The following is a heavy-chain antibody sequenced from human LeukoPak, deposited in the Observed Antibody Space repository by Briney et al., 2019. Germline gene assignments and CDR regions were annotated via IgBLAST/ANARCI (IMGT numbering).Heavy chain of an antibody. CDR1: GFTFSSYS. J-gene: IGHJ4*02. Sequence: GGSLRLSCAASGFTFSSYSMNWVRQAPGKGLEWVSSISSSSSYIYYADSVKGRFTISRDNSKNTLYLQMNSLRAEDTAVYYCANDALSYCGGDCYTNKFDYWGQGTLVTVSS. CDR3: ANDALSYCGGDCYTNKFDY. V-gene: IGHV3-21*04. CDR2: ISSSSSYI. D-gene: IGHD2-21*02.